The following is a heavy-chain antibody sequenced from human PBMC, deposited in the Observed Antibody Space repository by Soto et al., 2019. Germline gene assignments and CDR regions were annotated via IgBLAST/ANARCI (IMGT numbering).Heavy chain of an antibody. J-gene: IGHJ5*02. V-gene: IGHV4-59*01. D-gene: IGHD1-1*01. Sequence: SETLSLTCTVSGGSISSYYWSWIRQPPGKGLEWIGYIYYSGSTNYNPSLKSRVTISVDTSKNQFSLKLSSVTAADTAVYYCARVVVEPWGCLFDPWGQGTLVTVSS. CDR2: IYYSGST. CDR3: ARVVVEPWGCLFDP. CDR1: GGSISSYY.